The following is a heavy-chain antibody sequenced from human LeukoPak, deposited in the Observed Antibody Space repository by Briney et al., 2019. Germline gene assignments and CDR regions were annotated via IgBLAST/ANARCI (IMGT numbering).Heavy chain of an antibody. J-gene: IGHJ4*02. CDR2: INPDSGGT. D-gene: IGHD6-19*01. CDR1: GYTFTGYH. Sequence: GASVKVSCKASGYTFTGYHMHWVRQAPGQGLEWMGWINPDSGGTDYAQKFQGRVTMTRDTSISTAYMELSRLRSDDTAMYYCARERFYSSGSKSNRVDYWGQGTLVTVSS. CDR3: ARERFYSSGSKSNRVDY. V-gene: IGHV1-2*02.